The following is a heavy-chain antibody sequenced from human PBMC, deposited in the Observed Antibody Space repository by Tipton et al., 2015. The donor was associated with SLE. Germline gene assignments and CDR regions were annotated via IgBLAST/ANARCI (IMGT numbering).Heavy chain of an antibody. CDR1: GFTFSSYD. D-gene: IGHD3-10*01. V-gene: IGHV3-13*04. J-gene: IGHJ3*02. CDR2: IGTAGDT. Sequence: SLRLSCAASGFTFSSYDMHWVRQPTGKGLEWVSAIGTAGDTYYPGSVKGRFTISRENAKNSLYLQMNSLRAGDTAVYYCARGGSGDAFDIWGQGTMVTVSS. CDR3: ARGGSGDAFDI.